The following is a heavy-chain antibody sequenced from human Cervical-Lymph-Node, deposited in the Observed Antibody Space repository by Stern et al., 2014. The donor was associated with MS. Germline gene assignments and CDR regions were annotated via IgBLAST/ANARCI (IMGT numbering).Heavy chain of an antibody. D-gene: IGHD6-25*01. CDR1: GFTFGRHS. J-gene: IGHJ4*02. CDR3: ARPAAARYFDY. V-gene: IGHV3-30-3*01. CDR2: NSYDGSSQ. Sequence: VQLVQSGGGVVQPGRSLRLSCATSGFTFGRHSMHWVRQAPGKGLEWVAINSYDGSSQHYADSVKGRFTISRSNSNNTLYLQMNSLRVEDTAMYYCARPAAARYFDYWGQGSQVTVSS.